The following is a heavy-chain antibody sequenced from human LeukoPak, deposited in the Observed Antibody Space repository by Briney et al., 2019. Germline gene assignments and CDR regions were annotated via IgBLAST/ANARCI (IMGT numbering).Heavy chain of an antibody. Sequence: SETLSLTCTVSGGSISSYYWSWLRQPPGKGLEWIGYIYYSGSTNYNPSLKSRVTISVDTSKNQFSLKLSSVTAADTAVYYCARQLFEAFDIWGQGTMVTVSS. CDR2: IYYSGST. CDR3: ARQLFEAFDI. J-gene: IGHJ3*02. V-gene: IGHV4-59*08. CDR1: GGSISSYY.